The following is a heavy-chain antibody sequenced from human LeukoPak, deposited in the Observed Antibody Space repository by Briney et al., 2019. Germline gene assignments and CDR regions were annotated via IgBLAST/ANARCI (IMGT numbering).Heavy chain of an antibody. CDR3: AKDLSWNTADR. J-gene: IGHJ5*02. Sequence: GGSLRLSRARSGFTDTDCWMHWFRQAPGKGPVWVSRINPDGTIIDYADSVKGRFSISRDNAKNLLYLQMNGLRADDTAVYYCAKDLSWNTADRWGQGILVTVSS. V-gene: IGHV3-74*01. CDR1: GFTDTDCW. D-gene: IGHD5-18*01. CDR2: INPDGTII.